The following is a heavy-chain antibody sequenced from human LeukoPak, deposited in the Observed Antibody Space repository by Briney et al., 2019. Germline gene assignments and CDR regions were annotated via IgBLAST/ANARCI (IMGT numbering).Heavy chain of an antibody. CDR2: IYYSGST. CDR1: GGSISSYY. CDR3: ARFRSSSPLGYYYYYMDV. J-gene: IGHJ6*03. Sequence: SETLSLTCTVSGGSISSYYWSWIRQPPGKGLEWIGYIYYSGSTNYNPSLKSRVTISVDTSKNQFSLKLSSVTAADTAVYYCARFRSSSPLGYYYYYMDVWGKGTTVTVSS. V-gene: IGHV4-59*01. D-gene: IGHD6-6*01.